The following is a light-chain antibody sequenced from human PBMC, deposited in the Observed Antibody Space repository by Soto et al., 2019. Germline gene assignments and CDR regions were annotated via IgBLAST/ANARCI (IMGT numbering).Light chain of an antibody. CDR1: QSISSW. J-gene: IGKJ1*01. CDR2: DAS. V-gene: IGKV1-5*01. Sequence: IQMDPSPFTPSASVRDRSTNTCRASQSISSWLAWYQQKPGKAPKLLIYDASSLESGVPSRFSGSGSGTEFTLTISSLQPDDFATYYCQQYNSYRTFGQGTKV. CDR3: QQYNSYRT.